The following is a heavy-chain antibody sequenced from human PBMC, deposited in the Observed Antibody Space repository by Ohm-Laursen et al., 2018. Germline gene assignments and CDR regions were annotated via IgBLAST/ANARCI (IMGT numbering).Heavy chain of an antibody. V-gene: IGHV1-46*01. CDR1: GYTFTNYG. J-gene: IGHJ4*02. Sequence: ASVTVSCKPSGYTFTNYGISCVRQPPGQGLEWMGIINPSGGSTSYAQKFQGRVTMTRDTSTSTVYMELSSLRSEDTAVYYCAKGCSGGSCYDYWGQGTLVTVSS. D-gene: IGHD2-15*01. CDR2: INPSGGST. CDR3: AKGCSGGSCYDY.